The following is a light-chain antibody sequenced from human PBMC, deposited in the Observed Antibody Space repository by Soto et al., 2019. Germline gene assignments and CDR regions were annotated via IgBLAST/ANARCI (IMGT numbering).Light chain of an antibody. J-gene: IGKJ1*01. CDR3: MQPRQSWT. CDR1: QSLLHSNGYNY. Sequence: DIVMTQPPLSLPVTPREPASISCRSSQSLLHSNGYNYLDWYLQKPGQSPQLLIYLGSNRASGVPDRFSGSGSGTYFTLKISRVEAEDVGVYCCMQPRQSWTFGQGTKVDIK. CDR2: LGS. V-gene: IGKV2-28*01.